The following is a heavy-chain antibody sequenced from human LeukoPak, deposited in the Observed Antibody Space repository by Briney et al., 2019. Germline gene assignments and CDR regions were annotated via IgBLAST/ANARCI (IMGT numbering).Heavy chain of an antibody. D-gene: IGHD6-19*01. CDR3: ARGYSSGWYDSFPSLQRGLFDY. CDR2: ISSSSSYI. J-gene: IGHJ4*02. CDR1: GFAFSNYW. V-gene: IGHV3-21*01. Sequence: PGGPLRLSCAASGFAFSNYWLHWVRQAPGKGLEWVSSISSSSSYIYYADSVKGRFTISRDNAKNSLYLQMNSLRAEDTAVYYCARGYSSGWYDSFPSLQRGLFDYWGQGTLVTVSS.